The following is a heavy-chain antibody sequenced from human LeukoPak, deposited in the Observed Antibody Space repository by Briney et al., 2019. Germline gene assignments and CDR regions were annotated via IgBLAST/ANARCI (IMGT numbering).Heavy chain of an antibody. CDR1: GYTFTSYD. Sequence: ASVKVSCKASGYTFTSYDINWVRQATGQGLEWMGWMNPKSGNTGSAQKFQGKVTMTRDTSISTAYMEVSSLTFEDTAIYYCARVNGLPDYWGQGTLATVSS. D-gene: IGHD2-8*01. CDR3: ARVNGLPDY. J-gene: IGHJ4*02. CDR2: MNPKSGNT. V-gene: IGHV1-8*01.